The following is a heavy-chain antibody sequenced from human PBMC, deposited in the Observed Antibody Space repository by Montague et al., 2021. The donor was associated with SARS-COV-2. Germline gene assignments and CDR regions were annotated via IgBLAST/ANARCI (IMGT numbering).Heavy chain of an antibody. V-gene: IGHV4-39*01. Sequence: SETLSLTCTVSGGSVRSSTDCWGWIRPPPGKGLEWIANFYYSRNTYYNPSLKSRVTISVDTSNNQFSMKLSSVTAADTAVYYFASGPEVYGEFADYWGQGTLVTVSS. CDR1: GGSVRSSTDC. D-gene: IGHD4-17*01. CDR3: ASGPEVYGEFADY. J-gene: IGHJ4*02. CDR2: FYYSRNT.